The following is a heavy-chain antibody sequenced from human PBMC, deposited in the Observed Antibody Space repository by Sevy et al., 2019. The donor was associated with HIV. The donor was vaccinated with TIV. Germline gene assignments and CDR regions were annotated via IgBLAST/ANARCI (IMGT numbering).Heavy chain of an antibody. J-gene: IGHJ4*02. D-gene: IGHD3-22*01. V-gene: IGHV1-24*01. CDR2: FDPEDGET. CDR1: GYTRTELS. CDR3: ATTKDYYDSSGCPFEY. Sequence: ASVKVSCKVSGYTRTELSMHWVRLAPRKGLEWIGSFDPEDGETIYAQKFQGRVTMTEDTSADTAYMELSSLRSEDTAVYFCATTKDYYDSSGCPFEYWGQGTLVTVSS.